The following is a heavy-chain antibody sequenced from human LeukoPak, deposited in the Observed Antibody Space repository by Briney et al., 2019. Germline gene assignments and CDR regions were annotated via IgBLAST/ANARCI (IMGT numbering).Heavy chain of an antibody. Sequence: ASVKVSCKASGYTFTSYGISWVRQAPGQGLEWMGWISAYNGNTNYAQKLQGRVTMTTDTSTSTAYMELRGLRSDDTAVYYCAREPDYDFWSGYYRDAFDIWGQGTMVTVSS. CDR1: GYTFTSYG. J-gene: IGHJ3*02. V-gene: IGHV1-18*01. D-gene: IGHD3-3*01. CDR2: ISAYNGNT. CDR3: AREPDYDFWSGYYRDAFDI.